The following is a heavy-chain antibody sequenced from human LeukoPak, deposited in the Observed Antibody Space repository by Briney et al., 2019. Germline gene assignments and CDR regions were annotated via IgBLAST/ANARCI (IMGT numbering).Heavy chain of an antibody. D-gene: IGHD3-10*01. CDR1: GFTFRTYG. CDR3: ARLRYGSGSSYFDF. J-gene: IGHJ4*02. V-gene: IGHV3-33*01. CDR2: IWYDGSNK. Sequence: GGSLRLSCAASGFTFRTYGMHWVRQAPGKGLEWLGIIWYDGSNKYYADSVKGRFTISRDNSQNTLYLQMSSLRAEDTAVYYCARLRYGSGSSYFDFWGQGTLVTVSS.